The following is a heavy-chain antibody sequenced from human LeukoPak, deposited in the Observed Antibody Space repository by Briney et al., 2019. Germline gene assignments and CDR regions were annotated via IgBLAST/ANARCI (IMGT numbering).Heavy chain of an antibody. CDR2: ISWNSGSI. CDR3: AKGSGYSSGWVDY. D-gene: IGHD6-19*01. Sequence: GGSLRLSCAGSGFIFNNYAMHWVRQPPGKGLEWVSGISWNSGSIGYADSVKGRFTISRDNAKNSLYLQMNSLRAEDTALYYCAKGSGYSSGWVDYWGQGTLVTVSS. J-gene: IGHJ4*02. V-gene: IGHV3-9*01. CDR1: GFIFNNYA.